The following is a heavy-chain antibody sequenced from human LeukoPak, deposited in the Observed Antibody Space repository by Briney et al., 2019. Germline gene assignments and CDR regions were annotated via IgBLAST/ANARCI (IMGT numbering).Heavy chain of an antibody. CDR3: ARAIAVAAPEDY. D-gene: IGHD6-19*01. CDR1: GFTFSSYA. V-gene: IGHV3-30-3*01. J-gene: IGHJ4*02. CDR2: ISYDGSNK. Sequence: GSLRLSCAASGFTFSSYAMHWVRQAPGKGLEWVAVISYDGSNKYYADSVKGRFTISRDNSKNTLYLQMNSLRAEDTAVYYCARAIAVAAPEDYWGQGTLVTVSS.